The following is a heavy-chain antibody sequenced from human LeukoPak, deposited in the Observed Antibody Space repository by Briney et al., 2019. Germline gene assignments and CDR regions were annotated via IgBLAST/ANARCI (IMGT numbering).Heavy chain of an antibody. CDR1: GGSISSGSYY. D-gene: IGHD5-12*01. CDR2: IYTSGST. CDR3: AGANSGYYREDSYFDS. Sequence: SETLSLTCTVPGGSISSGSYYWSWIRQPAGQGLEWLWRIYTSGSTNYNPSLKSRVTISVDTSKNQFSLKLSSVTAADTAVFYCAGANSGYYREDSYFDSWGQGTLVTVSS. J-gene: IGHJ4*02. V-gene: IGHV4-61*02.